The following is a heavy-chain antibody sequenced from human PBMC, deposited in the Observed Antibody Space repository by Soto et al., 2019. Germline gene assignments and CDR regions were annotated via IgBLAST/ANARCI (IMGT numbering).Heavy chain of an antibody. V-gene: IGHV4-34*01. Sequence: SETLSLTCAVYGGSFSGYYWSWIRQPPGKGLEWIGEINHSGSTNYSPSLKSRVTISVDTSKNQFSLKLSSVTAADTAVYYCARVYTVIAVAGLDPWGQGTLVTVSS. D-gene: IGHD6-19*01. CDR3: ARVYTVIAVAGLDP. CDR1: GGSFSGYY. J-gene: IGHJ5*02. CDR2: INHSGST.